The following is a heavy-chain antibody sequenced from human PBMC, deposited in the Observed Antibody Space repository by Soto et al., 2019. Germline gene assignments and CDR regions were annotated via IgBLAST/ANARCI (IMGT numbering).Heavy chain of an antibody. D-gene: IGHD3-3*01. CDR2: ISYDGSNK. V-gene: IGHV3-30-3*01. CDR3: ARDILILEWSAGEGVDY. Sequence: QVQLVESGGGVVQPGRSLRLSCAASGFTFSSYAMKWVRQAPGKGLEWVAVISYDGSNKYYADSVKGRFTISRDNSKNTLYLQMNSLRAEDTAVYYCARDILILEWSAGEGVDYWGQGTLVTVSS. CDR1: GFTFSSYA. J-gene: IGHJ4*02.